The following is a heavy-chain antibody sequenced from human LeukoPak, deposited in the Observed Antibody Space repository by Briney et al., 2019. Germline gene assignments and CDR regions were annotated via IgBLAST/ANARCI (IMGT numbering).Heavy chain of an antibody. Sequence: SETLSLTCTVSGGSISSYYWSWLRQPPGKGLEWIGYIYYSGSTNYNPSLKSRVTISVDTSKNQFSLKLSSVTAADTAVYYCARGPTAMVSYYFDYWGQGTLVTVSS. CDR2: IYYSGST. D-gene: IGHD5-18*01. V-gene: IGHV4-59*01. CDR1: GGSISSYY. J-gene: IGHJ4*02. CDR3: ARGPTAMVSYYFDY.